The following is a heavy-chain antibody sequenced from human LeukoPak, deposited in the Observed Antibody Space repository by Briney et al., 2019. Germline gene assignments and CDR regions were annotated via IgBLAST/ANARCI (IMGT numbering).Heavy chain of an antibody. CDR1: GGSISSYY. CDR2: IYYSGST. V-gene: IGHV4-59*12. CDR3: ARDIAGYYYDSSGPLDY. Sequence: SETLSLTCTVSGGSISSYYCSWIRQPPGKGLEWIGYIYYSGSTYYNPSLKSRVTISVDTSKNQFSLKLSSVTAADTAVYYCARDIAGYYYDSSGPLDYWGQGTLVTVSS. D-gene: IGHD3-22*01. J-gene: IGHJ4*02.